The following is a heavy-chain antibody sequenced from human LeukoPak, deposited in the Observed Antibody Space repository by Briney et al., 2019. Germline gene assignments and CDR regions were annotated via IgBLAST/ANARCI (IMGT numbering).Heavy chain of an antibody. J-gene: IGHJ4*02. V-gene: IGHV4-59*01. CDR1: GGSISRYY. CDR2: IYYSGST. CDR3: ARLNGSTMVRGSRLKYFDY. Sequence: SETLSLTCTVSGGSISRYYWSWIRQPPGKGLEWIGDIYYSGSTKNNPSLKRRVTISIDTSNNQFSLKLNSVTAADTAVDYCARLNGSTMVRGSRLKYFDYWGQGTLVTVSS. D-gene: IGHD3-10*01.